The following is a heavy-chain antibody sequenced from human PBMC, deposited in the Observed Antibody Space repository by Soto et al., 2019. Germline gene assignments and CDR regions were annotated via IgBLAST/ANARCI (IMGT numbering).Heavy chain of an antibody. CDR2: INSDGGST. J-gene: IGHJ5*02. V-gene: IGHV3-74*01. D-gene: IGHD6-19*01. Sequence: EVQLVESGGGLVQPGGSLRLSCAASGFTFRNYWMHWVRQVPGKGLVWVSRINSDGGSTSYVDSVKGRFTISRDNAKNTLYLQMNSLRADDTAVYYCARLEVAGTVRWFDPWGQGTLVTVSS. CDR1: GFTFRNYW. CDR3: ARLEVAGTVRWFDP.